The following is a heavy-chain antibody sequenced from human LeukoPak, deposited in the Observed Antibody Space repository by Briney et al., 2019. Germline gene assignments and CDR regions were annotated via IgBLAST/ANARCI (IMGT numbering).Heavy chain of an antibody. CDR3: VRDDPGVQQERRLSPFDI. J-gene: IGHJ3*02. D-gene: IGHD1-1*01. CDR2: ISKSRNYI. V-gene: IGHV3-21*04. Sequence: PGGSLRLSCAASGFTFSRYNMSWVRQAPGQGLEWVACISKSRNYIYYADSVKGRFTISRDDAKSSLYLQMDSLRVEDTALYYCVRDDPGVQQERRLSPFDIWGQGTMVTVSS. CDR1: GFTFSRYN.